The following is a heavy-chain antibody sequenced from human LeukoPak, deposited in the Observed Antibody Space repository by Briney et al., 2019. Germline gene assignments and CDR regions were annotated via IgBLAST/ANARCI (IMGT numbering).Heavy chain of an antibody. CDR3: ARDPNWNDVTDY. D-gene: IGHD1-20*01. CDR1: GFTVSSNY. J-gene: IGHJ4*02. V-gene: IGHV3-66*01. Sequence: GGSLRLSCAASGFTVSSNYMSWVRQAPGKGLEWVSVIYSGGSTYYSDSVKGRFTTSRDNSKNTLYLQMNSLRAEDTAVYYCARDPNWNDVTDYWGQGTLVTVSS. CDR2: IYSGGST.